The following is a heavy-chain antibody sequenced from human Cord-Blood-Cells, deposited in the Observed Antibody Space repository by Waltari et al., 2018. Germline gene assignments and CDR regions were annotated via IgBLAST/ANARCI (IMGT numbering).Heavy chain of an antibody. CDR3: AMSSSWENGYAFDI. CDR1: GYTFTGSY. J-gene: IGHJ3*02. CDR2: INPNSGGT. D-gene: IGHD6-13*01. Sequence: QVQLVQSGAEVQKPGSSVKVSCKASGYTFTGSYLHWVRQAPGQGLEWMVRINPNSGGTDDAQKFQGRVTMTRDTSISTAYMGLSRLRSDDTAVYYCAMSSSWENGYAFDIWGQGTRVTVSS. V-gene: IGHV1-2*06.